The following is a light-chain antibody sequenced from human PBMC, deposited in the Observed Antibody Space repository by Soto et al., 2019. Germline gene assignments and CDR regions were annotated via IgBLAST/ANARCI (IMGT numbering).Light chain of an antibody. CDR1: SANIGSNT. CDR2: SNN. J-gene: IGLJ1*01. Sequence: QSVMTQPPAAAGTPGQRVTTSCSESSANIGSNTVNWYQQLPGTAPKLLIYSNNQRPSGVPDRFSGSKSGTSASLAISGLQSEDEADYYCAAWDDSLNGYVFGTGTKVTVL. V-gene: IGLV1-44*01. CDR3: AAWDDSLNGYV.